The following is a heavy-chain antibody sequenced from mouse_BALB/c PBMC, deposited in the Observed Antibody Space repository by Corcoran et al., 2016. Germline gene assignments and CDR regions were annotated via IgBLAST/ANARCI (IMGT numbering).Heavy chain of an antibody. V-gene: IGHV9-3-1*01. Sequence: QIQLVQSGPELKKPGETVKISCKASGYTFTNYGMNWVKQAPGKGLKWMGWINTYTGEPTYADDFKGRFAFSLETSASTAYLQINNLKNEDTATYVCASSGTRAMDYWGQGTSVTVSS. D-gene: IGHD4-1*01. CDR2: INTYTGEP. CDR1: GYTFTNYG. CDR3: ASSGTRAMDY. J-gene: IGHJ4*01.